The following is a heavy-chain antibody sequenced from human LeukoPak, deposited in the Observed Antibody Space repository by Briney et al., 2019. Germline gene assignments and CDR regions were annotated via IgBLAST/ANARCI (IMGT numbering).Heavy chain of an antibody. CDR1: GFTVSNNY. Sequence: SGGSLRLSCAASGFTVSNNYLSWVRQAPGKGLEWVSIIYSGGSTYYADSVKGRFTISRDNSRNTLYLQMNSLRAEDTAVYYCAKDGSRGDIAVVPVHGLDVWGQGTTVTVSS. D-gene: IGHD2-2*01. V-gene: IGHV3-53*01. J-gene: IGHJ6*02. CDR3: AKDGSRGDIAVVPVHGLDV. CDR2: IYSGGST.